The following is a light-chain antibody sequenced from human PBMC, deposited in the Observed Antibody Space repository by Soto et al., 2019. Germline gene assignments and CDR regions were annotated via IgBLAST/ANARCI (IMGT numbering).Light chain of an antibody. J-gene: IGKJ4*01. CDR3: QQYDSLPPT. CDR2: GAS. V-gene: IGKV1-33*01. CDR1: HGISTD. Sequence: DIQVTQSPSSLSASVGDRVTIACRASHGISTDLNWYQQKPGKAPKLLIYGASNLETGVPSRFTGSGSGTHFTLTISSLQPEDIATYYCQQYDSLPPTFGGGTKVEV.